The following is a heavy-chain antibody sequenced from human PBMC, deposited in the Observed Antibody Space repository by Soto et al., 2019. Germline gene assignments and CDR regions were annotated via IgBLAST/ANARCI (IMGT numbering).Heavy chain of an antibody. D-gene: IGHD3-16*01. CDR1: GGSISSYY. V-gene: IGHV4-30-4*01. J-gene: IGHJ4*02. CDR3: ARVSHYDYVWGSQR. Sequence: QVQLQESGPGLVKPSETLSLTCTVSGGSISSYYWSWIRQPPGKGLEWIGYIYYSGSTYYNPPLKSRVTISVDTSKNQFSLKLSSVTAADTAVYYCARVSHYDYVWGSQRWGQGTLVTVSS. CDR2: IYYSGST.